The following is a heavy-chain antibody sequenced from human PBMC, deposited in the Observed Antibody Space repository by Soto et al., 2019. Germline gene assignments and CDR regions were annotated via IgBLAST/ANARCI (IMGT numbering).Heavy chain of an antibody. V-gene: IGHV5-51*01. Sequence: GESLKISCKGSGYSFTSYWIGWVRQMPGKGLEWMGIIYPGDSDTRYSPSFQGHVTISADKSISTAYLQWSSLKASDTAMYYCARHLPSSIAVAVTFDYWGQGTLVTVSS. CDR1: GYSFTSYW. D-gene: IGHD6-19*01. J-gene: IGHJ4*02. CDR3: ARHLPSSIAVAVTFDY. CDR2: IYPGDSDT.